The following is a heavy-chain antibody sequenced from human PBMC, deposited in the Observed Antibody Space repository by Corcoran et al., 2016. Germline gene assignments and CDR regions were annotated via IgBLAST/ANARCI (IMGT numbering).Heavy chain of an antibody. CDR2: ISSSSSYI. D-gene: IGHD2-15*01. CDR1: GFTFSSYS. J-gene: IGHJ4*02. Sequence: EVQLVESGGGLVKPGGSLRLSCAASGFTFSSYSMNWVRQAPGKGLEWVSSISSSSSYIYYADSVKGRFTISRDNAKNSLYLQMNSLRAEDRAVYYCARNGGGYCSGGSCFETKRPNYFDYWGQGTLVTVSS. V-gene: IGHV3-21*01. CDR3: ARNGGGYCSGGSCFETKRPNYFDY.